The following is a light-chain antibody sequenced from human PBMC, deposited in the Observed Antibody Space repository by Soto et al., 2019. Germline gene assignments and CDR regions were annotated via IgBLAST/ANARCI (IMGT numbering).Light chain of an antibody. V-gene: IGLV2-14*01. CDR1: SSDVGRYNF. J-gene: IGLJ3*02. Sequence: QSALTQPASVSGSPGQSITISCTGTSSDVGRYNFVSWYQQHPDKAPKLLIYEVTDRPPGASNRFSGSKSGNTASLTISGLQADDEADYYCSSYTGTSTWVFGGGTKVTVL. CDR3: SSYTGTSTWV. CDR2: EVT.